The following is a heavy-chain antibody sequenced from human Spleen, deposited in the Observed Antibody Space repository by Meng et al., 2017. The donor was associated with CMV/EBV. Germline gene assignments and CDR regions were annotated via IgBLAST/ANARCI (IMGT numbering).Heavy chain of an antibody. V-gene: IGHV1-69*05. J-gene: IGHJ4*02. CDR1: GGTFSNYV. D-gene: IGHD6-19*01. CDR3: ATQYIRASGWYYFDY. Sequence: SVKVSCKASGGTFSNYVITWVRQAPGQGLEWMGAIIPIFGTENYAQKFQGRVTITTDESTSTAYMELSSLRSDDTAVYYCATQYIRASGWYYFDYWGQGTLVTVSS. CDR2: IIPIFGTE.